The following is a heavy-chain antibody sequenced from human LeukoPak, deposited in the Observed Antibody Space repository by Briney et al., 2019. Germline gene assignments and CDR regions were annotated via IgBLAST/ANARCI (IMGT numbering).Heavy chain of an antibody. V-gene: IGHV1-69*04. D-gene: IGHD5-12*01. J-gene: IGHJ5*02. CDR3: ATGFIVATEMGCFDP. CDR2: IIPILGIA. Sequence: SVKVSCKASGGTFSSYAISWVRQAPGQGLEWMGRIIPILGIANYAQKFQGRVTITADKSTSTAYMELSSLRSEDTAVYYCATGFIVATEMGCFDPWGQGTLVTVSS. CDR1: GGTFSSYA.